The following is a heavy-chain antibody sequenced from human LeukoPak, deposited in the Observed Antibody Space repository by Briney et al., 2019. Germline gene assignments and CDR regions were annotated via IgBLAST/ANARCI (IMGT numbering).Heavy chain of an antibody. Sequence: SETLSLTCTVSGGSISSSSYYWGWIRQPPGKGLEWIGSIYYSGSTYYNPSLKSRVTISVDTSKNQFSLKLSSVTAADTAVYYCARGYPGLSTFDYWGQGTLVTVSS. CDR1: GGSISSSSYY. CDR2: IYYSGST. D-gene: IGHD5/OR15-5a*01. CDR3: ARGYPGLSTFDY. J-gene: IGHJ4*02. V-gene: IGHV4-39*01.